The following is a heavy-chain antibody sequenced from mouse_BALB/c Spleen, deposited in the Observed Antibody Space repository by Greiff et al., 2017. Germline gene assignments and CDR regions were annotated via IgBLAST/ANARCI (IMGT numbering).Heavy chain of an antibody. CDR2: ISYSGST. D-gene: IGHD4-1*01. V-gene: IGHV3-2*02. Sequence: EVKVEESGPGLVKPSQSLSLTCTVTGYSITSDYAWNWIRQFPGNKLEWMGYISYSGSTSYNPSLKSRISITRDTSKNQFFLQLNSVTTEDTATYYCAREANWDGFYAMDYWGQGTSVTVSS. J-gene: IGHJ4*01. CDR3: AREANWDGFYAMDY. CDR1: GYSITSDYA.